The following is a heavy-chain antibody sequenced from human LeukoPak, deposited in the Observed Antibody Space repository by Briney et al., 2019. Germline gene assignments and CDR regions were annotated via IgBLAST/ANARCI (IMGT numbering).Heavy chain of an antibody. D-gene: IGHD3-9*01. V-gene: IGHV3-48*03. CDR3: VREGSLDDFDY. Sequence: GGSLRLSCVASGFTFSNYEMKWVRQAPGKGPEWVSYITKTGNSKYYADSVKGRFTVSRDDANKSLYLQMDSLGAEDTAVYYCVREGSLDDFDYWGQGTLVTVSS. CDR2: ITKTGNSK. J-gene: IGHJ4*02. CDR1: GFTFSNYE.